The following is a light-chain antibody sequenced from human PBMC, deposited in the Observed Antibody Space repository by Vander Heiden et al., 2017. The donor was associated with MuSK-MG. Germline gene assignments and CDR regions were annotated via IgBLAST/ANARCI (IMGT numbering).Light chain of an antibody. Sequence: QSVLTQPPSVSGAPGQSLPLYRTGSSPHIGAGYNVHWYQQPPRTAPKLFIYGDNKRPSGVPDRFSASKSGASASLSISGLQADEEADYYCQAYDSSLRAWVFGGGTKLTVL. V-gene: IGLV1-40*01. CDR1: SPHIGAGYN. CDR2: GDN. CDR3: QAYDSSLRAWV. J-gene: IGLJ3*02.